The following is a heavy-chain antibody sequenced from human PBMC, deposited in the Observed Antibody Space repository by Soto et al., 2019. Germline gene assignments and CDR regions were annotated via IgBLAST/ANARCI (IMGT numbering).Heavy chain of an antibody. CDR2: IDQSGST. J-gene: IGHJ4*02. D-gene: IGHD2-15*01. CDR3: ARLGVVAATAFDY. CDR1: GGSFSGYY. V-gene: IGHV4-34*01. Sequence: SETLSLTCAVYGGSFSGYYWNWLRQPPGEGLEWIGKIDQSGSTNYNPSLKSRVTMSVDTSRSQFSLKLTSVTAADTAVYYCARLGVVAATAFDYWGQGTLVTVSS.